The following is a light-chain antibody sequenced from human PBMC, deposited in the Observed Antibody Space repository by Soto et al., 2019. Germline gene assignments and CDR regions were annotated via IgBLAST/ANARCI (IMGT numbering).Light chain of an antibody. CDR1: QSISSW. CDR2: KAS. V-gene: IGKV1-5*03. Sequence: DIPMTQSPSTLSASVGDRVTITCRASQSISSWLAWYQQKPGKAPKLLIYKASSLESGVPSRFSGSGSGTEFPLTISSLQPDDFATYYCQQYNSYSSTFGQGTKVEIK. J-gene: IGKJ1*01. CDR3: QQYNSYSST.